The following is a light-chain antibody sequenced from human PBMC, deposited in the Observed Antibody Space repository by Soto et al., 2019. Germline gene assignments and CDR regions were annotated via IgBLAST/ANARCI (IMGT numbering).Light chain of an antibody. J-gene: IGKJ2*01. V-gene: IGKV1-33*01. CDR1: QDINNY. CDR2: AAS. CDR3: QHYYNRPYT. Sequence: DIQMTQSPSSLSASVGDTVTITCQASQDINNYLNWYQQKPGKAPKLLIYAASNLETGVPSKFSGSGSGTDVTFTISSLQPEDVATYYCQHYYNRPYTFGQGTKLEIK.